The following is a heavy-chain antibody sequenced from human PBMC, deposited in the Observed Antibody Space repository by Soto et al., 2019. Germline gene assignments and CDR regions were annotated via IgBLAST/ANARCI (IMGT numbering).Heavy chain of an antibody. CDR2: ISSNGGTT. CDR3: GTRGSGTSNY. Sequence: EVQLAESGGGMVQPGGSLRLSCVASGFTFSSYDMHWVRQAPGKGLEYVSSISSNGGTTNYGNSVKGRFTISRDNSKNPRYLQRASRRAGDMPVYYAGTRGSGTSNYGGRGTRV. J-gene: IGHJ4*02. CDR1: GFTFSSYD. V-gene: IGHV3-64*01. D-gene: IGHD3-10*01.